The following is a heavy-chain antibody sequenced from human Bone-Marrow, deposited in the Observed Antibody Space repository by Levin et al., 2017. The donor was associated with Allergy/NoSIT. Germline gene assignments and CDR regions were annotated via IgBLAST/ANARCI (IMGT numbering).Heavy chain of an antibody. V-gene: IGHV4-39*01. CDR3: ARAPYYGPARPYQSDY. CDR1: GGSISSSTYS. J-gene: IGHJ4*02. CDR2: VYYTGST. D-gene: IGHD3-10*01. Sequence: SETLSLTCSVSGGSISSSTYSWGWIRQPPGKGLKWIGNVYYTGSTHYNPSLKSRVTISADTSKNQFSLKLSSVTAADTAVYYCARAPYYGPARPYQSDYWGQGTLVTVSS.